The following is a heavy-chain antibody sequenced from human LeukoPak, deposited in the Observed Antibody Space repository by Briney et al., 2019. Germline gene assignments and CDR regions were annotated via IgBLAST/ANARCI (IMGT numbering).Heavy chain of an antibody. V-gene: IGHV1-2*02. CDR3: ARDRGLGELSLDFDY. J-gene: IGHJ4*02. Sequence: ASVRVSSKASGYTFTGYYMHWVRQAPGQGLEWMGWINPNSGGTNYAQKFQGRVTMTRDTSISTAYMELSRLRSDDTAVYYCARDRGLGELSLDFDYWGQRTVVTVSS. CDR2: INPNSGGT. D-gene: IGHD3-16*02. CDR1: GYTFTGYY.